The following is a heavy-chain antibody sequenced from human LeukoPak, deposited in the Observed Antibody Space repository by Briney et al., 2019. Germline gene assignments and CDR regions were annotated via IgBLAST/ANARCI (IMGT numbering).Heavy chain of an antibody. D-gene: IGHD2-2*01. Sequence: SQTLSLTCTVSGGSINNANYFWSWIRQPPGKGLEWIGYFYHSGSAYYNPSLKSPVTISLDLSRNQFSLILNSVTAADTAVYYCARQACSTSCSWGGGFDSWGQGALVTVSS. J-gene: IGHJ4*02. CDR1: GGSINNANYF. CDR2: FYHSGSA. V-gene: IGHV4-30-4*01. CDR3: ARQACSTSCSWGGGFDS.